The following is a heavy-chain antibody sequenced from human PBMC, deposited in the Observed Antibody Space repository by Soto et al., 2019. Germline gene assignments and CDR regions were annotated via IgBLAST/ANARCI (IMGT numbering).Heavy chain of an antibody. CDR2: TYYRSKWYN. D-gene: IGHD6-13*01. V-gene: IGHV6-1*01. Sequence: SQTLSLTCAISGDSVSSNSAAWNWIRRSPSRGLEWLGRTYYRSKWYNDYAVSVKSRITINPDTSKNQFSLQLNSVTPEDTAVYYCARDQVSSSWYGYYYYYGMDVWGQGTTVTVSS. CDR1: GDSVSSNSAA. CDR3: ARDQVSSSWYGYYYYYGMDV. J-gene: IGHJ6*02.